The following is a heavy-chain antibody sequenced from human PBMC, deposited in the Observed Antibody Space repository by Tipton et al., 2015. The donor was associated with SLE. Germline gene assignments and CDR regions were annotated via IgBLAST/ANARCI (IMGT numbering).Heavy chain of an antibody. CDR1: GFTFSVSA. V-gene: IGHV3-73*01. D-gene: IGHD3-16*01. J-gene: IGHJ4*02. CDR3: TGLKLGGDFDY. Sequence: QLVQSGGGLVQPGGSLKLSCAASGFTFSVSAMHWVRQASGKGLEWVGHIRSKTNNYATAYAASVKGRFTISRDDSKNTAYLQTNSLKTEDTAVYYCTGLKLGGDFDYWGQGTLVTVSS. CDR2: IRSKTNNYAT.